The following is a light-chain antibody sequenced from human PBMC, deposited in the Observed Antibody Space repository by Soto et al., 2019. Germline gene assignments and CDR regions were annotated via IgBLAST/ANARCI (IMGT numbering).Light chain of an antibody. J-gene: IGKJ1*01. CDR3: QQYNSYPRT. CDR1: QSISSW. V-gene: IGKV1-5*01. CDR2: DAS. Sequence: DIPIPQSPSTLSASVGDRVTITCRASQSISSWLAWYQQKPGKAPKLLIYDASSLESGVPSRFSGSGSGTEFTLTISSLQPDDFATYYCQQYNSYPRTFGQGTKVDI.